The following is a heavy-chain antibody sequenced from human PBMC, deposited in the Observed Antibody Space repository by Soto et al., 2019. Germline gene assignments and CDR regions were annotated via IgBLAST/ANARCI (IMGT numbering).Heavy chain of an antibody. V-gene: IGHV1-2*04. CDR3: ARKSPHGAYYYSYYMDV. CDR2: INPNSGGT. J-gene: IGHJ6*03. Sequence: GASVKVSCKASGYTFTGYYMHWVRQAPGQGLEWMGWINPNSGGTNYAQKFQGWVTMTRSTSISTAYMELSSLRSEDTAVYYCARKSPHGAYYYSYYMDVWGKGTTVTVSS. CDR1: GYTFTGYY. D-gene: IGHD1-26*01.